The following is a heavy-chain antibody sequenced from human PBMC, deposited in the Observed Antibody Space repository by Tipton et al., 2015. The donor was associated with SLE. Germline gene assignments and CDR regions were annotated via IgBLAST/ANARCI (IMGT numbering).Heavy chain of an antibody. CDR3: ARVHWKGDAFDI. CDR2: FHYGGST. CDR1: GGSINSLYDF. Sequence: GLVKPSETLSLSCSVSGGSINSLYDFWAWIRQPPGKGLEWIGSFHYGGSTDYNPSLKSRVTMSVDTSQNQLSLRLSSVTAADTAVYYCARVHWKGDAFDIWGQGTMVTVSS. V-gene: IGHV4-39*07. D-gene: IGHD1-1*01. J-gene: IGHJ3*02.